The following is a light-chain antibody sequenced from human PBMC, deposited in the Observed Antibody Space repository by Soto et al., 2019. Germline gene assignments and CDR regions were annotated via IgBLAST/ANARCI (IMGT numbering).Light chain of an antibody. V-gene: IGKV3-15*01. J-gene: IGKJ2*01. CDR3: QQYNNWPPYT. Sequence: EIVMTQSPATLSVSPGERATLSCRASQSVSSNLAWYQQKPGQAPRLLLYGASTRATGIPARFSGSGSGTEFTLTISSLQSEDFAVYYCQQYNNWPPYTFGQGTKLEMK. CDR1: QSVSSN. CDR2: GAS.